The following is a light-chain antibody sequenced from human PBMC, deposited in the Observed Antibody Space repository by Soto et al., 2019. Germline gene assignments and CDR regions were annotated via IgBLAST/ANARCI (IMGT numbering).Light chain of an antibody. J-gene: IGKJ5*01. Sequence: EIVLTQSPGTLSLSPGERATLSCRASQSFSSTYLAWYQQKPGQAPRLLVYGASSRATGIPDRFSGFGSGTEFTLTISRLEPEDFAVYFCQQYGSSPITFGQGTRLEIK. V-gene: IGKV3-20*01. CDR1: QSFSSTY. CDR2: GAS. CDR3: QQYGSSPIT.